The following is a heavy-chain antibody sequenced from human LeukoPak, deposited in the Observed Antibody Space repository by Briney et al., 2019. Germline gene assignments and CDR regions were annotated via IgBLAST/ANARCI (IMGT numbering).Heavy chain of an antibody. CDR2: ISSGSEK. J-gene: IGHJ5*02. CDR1: GFTFSIFP. CDR3: AKGAAAGQVDWFDP. D-gene: IGHD6-13*01. Sequence: GRSLRLSCEASGFTFSIFPMHWVRQAPGKGLEWVALISSGSEKYYADSVKGRFTISRDNSKNMLYLQMNSLRGEDTAVYYCAKGAAAGQVDWFDPWGQGTLVTVSS. V-gene: IGHV3-30*04.